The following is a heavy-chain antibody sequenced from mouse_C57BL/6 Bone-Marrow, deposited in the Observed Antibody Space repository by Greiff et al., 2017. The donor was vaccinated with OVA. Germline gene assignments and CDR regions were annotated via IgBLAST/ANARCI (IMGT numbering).Heavy chain of an antibody. CDR2: ISSGSSYT. CDR3: ARRGWAFDY. J-gene: IGHJ2*01. CDR1: GFTFSSYG. V-gene: IGHV5-6*02. Sequence: EVKLVESGGDLVKPGGSLKLSCAASGFTFSSYGMSWVRQTPDKRLEWVATISSGSSYTYYPDSVKGRFTIYRDNAKNTLYLQMSRLKSEDTAMYYCARRGWAFDYWGQGTALTVSS. D-gene: IGHD3-3*01.